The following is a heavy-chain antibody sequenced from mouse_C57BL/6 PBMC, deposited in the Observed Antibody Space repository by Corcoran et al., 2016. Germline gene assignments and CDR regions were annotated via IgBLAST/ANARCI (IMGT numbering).Heavy chain of an antibody. D-gene: IGHD2-5*01. Sequence: QVQLQQSGAELVRPGTSVKMSCKASGYTFTNYWIGWAKQRPGHGLEWIGDIYPGGGYTNYNEKFKGKATLTADKSSSTAYMQVSSLTSEDSAIYYCARYYSNFFDYWGQGTTLTVSS. V-gene: IGHV1-63*01. CDR1: GYTFTNYW. J-gene: IGHJ2*01. CDR2: IYPGGGYT. CDR3: ARYYSNFFDY.